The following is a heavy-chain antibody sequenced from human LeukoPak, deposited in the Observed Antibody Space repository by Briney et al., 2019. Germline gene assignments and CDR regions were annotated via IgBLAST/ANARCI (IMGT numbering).Heavy chain of an antibody. Sequence: PGGSLRLSCAASGFTFHDYAMHWVRQAPGKGLEHVSVIRGGGGVQYYAASVKGRFTISRDNSKNTLYLQMNSLRAEDTAVYYCAKSSHSFGNDALDIWGQGTMVTVSS. CDR3: AKSSHSFGNDALDI. V-gene: IGHV3-23*01. J-gene: IGHJ3*02. CDR1: GFTFHDYA. D-gene: IGHD5-18*01. CDR2: IRGGGGVQ.